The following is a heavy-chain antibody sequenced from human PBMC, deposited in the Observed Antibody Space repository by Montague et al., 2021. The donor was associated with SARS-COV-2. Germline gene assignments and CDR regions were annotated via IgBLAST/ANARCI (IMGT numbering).Heavy chain of an antibody. D-gene: IGHD1-1*01. CDR2: ISQSGTA. CDR3: AREREVERAARTLVAFDM. J-gene: IGHJ3*02. CDR1: GGSFSVYY. Sequence: SETLSLTCAVYGGSFSVYYWSWLRQSPRSGLEWIAEISQSGTAHXNPSLESRVSISIDTSRNQFTLKLSSVTAADTAMYYCAREREVERAARTLVAFDMWGQGTMDTVSS. V-gene: IGHV4-34*01.